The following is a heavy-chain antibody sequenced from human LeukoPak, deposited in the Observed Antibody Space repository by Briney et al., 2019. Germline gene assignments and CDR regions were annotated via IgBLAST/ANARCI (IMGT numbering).Heavy chain of an antibody. J-gene: IGHJ3*02. CDR3: ARDLRGYDCGGDCSYDAFDI. CDR1: GFTFSSYS. Sequence: GGSLRLSCAASGFTFSSYSMNWVRQAPGKGLEWVSSISSSSSYIYYADSVKGRFTISRDNAKNSLYLQMNSLRAEDTAVYYCARDLRGYDCGGDCSYDAFDIWGQGTMVTVSS. CDR2: ISSSSSYI. D-gene: IGHD2-21*02. V-gene: IGHV3-21*01.